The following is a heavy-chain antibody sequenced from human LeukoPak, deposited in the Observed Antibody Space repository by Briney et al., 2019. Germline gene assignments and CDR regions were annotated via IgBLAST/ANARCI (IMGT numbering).Heavy chain of an antibody. D-gene: IGHD5-12*01. Sequence: GGSLGLSCAASGFTFSSYEMSCVRQAPGKGRECGSYISSSGSTIYYADSVKGRFTISRDNAKNSLYLQMNSLRAEDTAVYYCARDGYSGYDDAFDIWGQGTMVTVSS. CDR3: ARDGYSGYDDAFDI. CDR2: ISSSGSTI. CDR1: GFTFSSYE. J-gene: IGHJ3*02. V-gene: IGHV3-48*03.